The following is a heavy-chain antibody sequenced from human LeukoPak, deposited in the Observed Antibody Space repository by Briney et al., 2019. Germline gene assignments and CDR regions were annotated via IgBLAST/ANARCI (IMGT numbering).Heavy chain of an antibody. J-gene: IGHJ6*03. V-gene: IGHV3-30*02. D-gene: IGHD3-3*01. CDR1: GFTFSSYD. CDR2: IRYDGSNK. Sequence: GGSLRLSCAASGFTFSSYDIHWVRQAPGKGLEWVAFIRYDGSNKYYADSVKGRFTISRDNSKNTLYLQMNSLRAEDTAVYYCAKGSKEVLFTRDHCMDVWGKGTTVTISS. CDR3: AKGSKEVLFTRDHCMDV.